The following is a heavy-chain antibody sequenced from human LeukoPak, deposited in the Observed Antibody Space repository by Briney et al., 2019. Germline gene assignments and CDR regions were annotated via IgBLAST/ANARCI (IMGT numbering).Heavy chain of an antibody. CDR1: GGSFSGYY. CDR3: ARGPLYSGSYKHFDY. Sequence: SETLSLTCAVYGGSFSGYYWSWIRQPPGKGLEWIGEINHGGSTNYNPSLKSRVTISVDTSKNQFSLKLSSVTAADTAAYYCARGPLYSGSYKHFDYWGQGTLVTVSS. V-gene: IGHV4-34*01. D-gene: IGHD1-26*01. J-gene: IGHJ4*02. CDR2: INHGGST.